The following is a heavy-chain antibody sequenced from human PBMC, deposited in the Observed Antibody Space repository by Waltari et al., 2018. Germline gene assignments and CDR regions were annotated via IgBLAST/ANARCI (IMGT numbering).Heavy chain of an antibody. J-gene: IGHJ3*02. CDR3: ARGPYCSGGSCYSSAFDI. D-gene: IGHD2-15*01. Sequence: QVQLQQWGAGLLKPSETLSLTCAVHGGSFGGYYWRWIRQPPGKGLEGIGEINHSGSTNYNPSLKSRVTISVDTSKNQFSLKLSSVTAADTAVYYCARGPYCSGGSCYSSAFDIWGQGTMVTVSS. CDR1: GGSFGGYY. CDR2: INHSGST. V-gene: IGHV4-34*01.